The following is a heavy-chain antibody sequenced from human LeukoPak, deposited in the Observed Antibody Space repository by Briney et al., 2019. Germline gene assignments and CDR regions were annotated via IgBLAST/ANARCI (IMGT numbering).Heavy chain of an antibody. CDR1: GFSVSDNS. J-gene: IGHJ4*02. Sequence: GGSLRLSCTVSGFSVSDNSMSWVRQAPGKGLEWVSFNSGTTHYSDSVKGRFTISRDNSKNTLYLQMNSLRAEDTAVYYCARRAGAYSHPYDYWGQGTLVTVSS. CDR3: ARRAGAYSHPYDY. V-gene: IGHV3-53*01. D-gene: IGHD4/OR15-4a*01. CDR2: NSGTT.